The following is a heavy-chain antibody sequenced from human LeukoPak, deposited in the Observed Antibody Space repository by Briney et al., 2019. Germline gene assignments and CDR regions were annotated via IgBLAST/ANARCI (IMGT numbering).Heavy chain of an antibody. CDR2: ISGSGGST. V-gene: IGHV3-23*01. D-gene: IGHD3-10*01. CDR3: AKRAQGMVRGVLYFDY. J-gene: IGHJ4*02. Sequence: QAGGSLRLSCAASGFTFSSYAMSWVRQAPGKGLEWVSAISGSGGSTYYADSVKGRFTISRDNSKNTLYLQMNSLRAEDTAVYYCAKRAQGMVRGVLYFDYWGQGTLVTVSS. CDR1: GFTFSSYA.